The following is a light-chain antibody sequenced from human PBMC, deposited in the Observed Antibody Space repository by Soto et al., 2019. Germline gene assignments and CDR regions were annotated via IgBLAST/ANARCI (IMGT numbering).Light chain of an antibody. CDR3: QAWGTGIVL. CDR1: SGHSTYA. J-gene: IGLJ2*01. V-gene: IGLV4-69*01. Sequence: QPVLTQPPSASASLGASAKLTCTLSSGHSTYAIAWHQQQPQKGPRYLMHLNSDGSHTRGDGIPARFSGSSSGPERYLTISSLQSDDEADYYCQAWGTGIVLFGGGTKVTVL. CDR2: LNSDGSH.